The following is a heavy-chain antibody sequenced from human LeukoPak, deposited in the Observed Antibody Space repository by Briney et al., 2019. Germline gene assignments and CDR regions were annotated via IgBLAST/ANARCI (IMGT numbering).Heavy chain of an antibody. V-gene: IGHV4-59*01. Sequence: SETLSLTCTVSGGSISSYYWSWIRQPPGKGLEWIGYIYYSGSTNYNPSLKSRVTISADTSKNQFSLKLTSATAADTAMYYCARWSWPNIADYYGQGTLVTVSS. J-gene: IGHJ4*02. CDR2: IYYSGST. D-gene: IGHD1-26*01. CDR3: ARWSWPNIADY. CDR1: GGSISSYY.